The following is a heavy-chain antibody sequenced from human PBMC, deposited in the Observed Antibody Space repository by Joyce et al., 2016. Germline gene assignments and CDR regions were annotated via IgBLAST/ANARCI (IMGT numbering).Heavy chain of an antibody. V-gene: IGHV3-48*01. CDR2: LSRSSGNI. D-gene: IGHD3-10*02. CDR3: TRQYCSGGTCFWYFDL. CDR1: GFPFENYT. Sequence: QLVESGGGFVEPGRSLRISCAASGFPFENYTMGWVRQPPGKRLGWVSFLSRSSGNIYFVDSLRDRFSSSRDKSKNSLYLYMHSLRVEDTALYFCTRQYCSGGTCFWYFDLWGRGTPVTVSS. J-gene: IGHJ2*01.